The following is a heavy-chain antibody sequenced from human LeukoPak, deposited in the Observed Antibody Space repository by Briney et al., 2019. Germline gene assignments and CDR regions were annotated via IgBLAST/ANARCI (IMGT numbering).Heavy chain of an antibody. V-gene: IGHV4-34*01. CDR1: GGSFSDYY. J-gene: IGHJ4*02. CDR3: ARGLGGGNSIYFDY. CDR2: INHSGST. Sequence: PSETLSLTCAVYGGSFSDYYWSWVRQPPGKGLEWIGEINHSGSTNYNPSLESRVTISVDTSKNQLSLKLTSVTAADTAMYYCARGLGGGNSIYFDYWGQGTLVTVSS. D-gene: IGHD4-23*01.